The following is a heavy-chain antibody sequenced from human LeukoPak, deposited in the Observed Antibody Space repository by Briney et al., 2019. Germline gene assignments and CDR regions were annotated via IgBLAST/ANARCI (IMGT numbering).Heavy chain of an antibody. Sequence: GGSLRLSCAVSGITLSSCGMSWVRQAPGKGLEWVAGISGSGGSTSYADSVKGRFTISRDSPKNTLYLQMNILRAEDTAVYFCAKRGVVIRVILVGFNKDAYYFDSWGQGALVTVSS. CDR2: ISGSGGST. J-gene: IGHJ4*02. CDR3: AKRGVVIRVILVGFNKDAYYFDS. V-gene: IGHV3-23*01. D-gene: IGHD3-22*01. CDR1: GITLSSCG.